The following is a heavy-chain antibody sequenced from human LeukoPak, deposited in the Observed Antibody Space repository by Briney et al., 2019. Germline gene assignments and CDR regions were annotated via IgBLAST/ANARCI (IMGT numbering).Heavy chain of an antibody. V-gene: IGHV4-38-2*02. CDR3: ARAQYNLNHRSEPYNWFDS. J-gene: IGHJ5*01. Sequence: TPSETLSLACTVSGYSISSGYYWGWLRQPPGKGLEWIGSIYHSGSTYYNPSLKSRVTISVDTSKNQFSLKLSSVTAADTAVYYCARAQYNLNHRSEPYNWFDSWGQGTLVTVSS. CDR1: GYSISSGYY. CDR2: IYHSGST. D-gene: IGHD1-20*01.